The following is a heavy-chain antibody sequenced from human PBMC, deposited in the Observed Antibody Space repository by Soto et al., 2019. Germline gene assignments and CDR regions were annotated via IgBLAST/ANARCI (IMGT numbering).Heavy chain of an antibody. D-gene: IGHD6-6*01. CDR2: ISYDGSNK. CDR1: GFTFSSYG. J-gene: IGHJ5*02. CDR3: AIARGFPNWFDP. Sequence: QVQLVESGGGVVQPGRSLRLSCAASGFTFSSYGMHWVRQAPGKGLEWVAVISYDGSNKYYADSVKGRFTISRDNYKNTLYLQMNSLRAEDTAVYSCAIARGFPNWFDPWGQGTMVTVSS. V-gene: IGHV3-30*03.